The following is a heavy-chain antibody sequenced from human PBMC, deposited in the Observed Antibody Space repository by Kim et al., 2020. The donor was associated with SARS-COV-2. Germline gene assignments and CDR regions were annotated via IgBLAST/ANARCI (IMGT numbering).Heavy chain of an antibody. V-gene: IGHV1-18*01. CDR3: ARSGPSITGFDY. D-gene: IGHD1-20*01. J-gene: IGHJ4*02. Sequence: NYAKTLQGRVTMTTDTSTRPAYMELRSLRADDTAIYYCARSGPSITGFDYWGQGTLVTVSS.